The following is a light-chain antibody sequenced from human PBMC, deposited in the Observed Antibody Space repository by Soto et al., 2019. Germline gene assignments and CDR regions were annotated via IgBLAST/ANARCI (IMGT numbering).Light chain of an antibody. CDR3: SSYAGRNNLV. Sequence: HSELTQAPSGSGFPGQSGSISCTRSSSDVGGYNYVSWYQQHPGKAPKLMIYEVSQRPSGVSDRFSGSKSGNTASLTVSGLQAEDEADYYCSSYAGRNNLVFGGGTKVTVL. J-gene: IGLJ3*02. V-gene: IGLV2-8*01. CDR1: SSDVGGYNY. CDR2: EVS.